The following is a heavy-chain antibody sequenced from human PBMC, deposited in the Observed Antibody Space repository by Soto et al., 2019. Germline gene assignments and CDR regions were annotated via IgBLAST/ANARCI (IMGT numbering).Heavy chain of an antibody. CDR3: ARDVEERWELLNWFDP. CDR2: IYTSGST. J-gene: IGHJ5*02. Sequence: SETLSLTCTVSGGSIIRYYWSWIRQPAGKGLEWIGRIYTSGSTNYNPSLKSRVTMSVDTSKNQFSLKLSSVTAADTAVYYCARDVEERWELLNWFDPWGQGTLVTVSS. CDR1: GGSIIRYY. V-gene: IGHV4-4*07. D-gene: IGHD1-26*01.